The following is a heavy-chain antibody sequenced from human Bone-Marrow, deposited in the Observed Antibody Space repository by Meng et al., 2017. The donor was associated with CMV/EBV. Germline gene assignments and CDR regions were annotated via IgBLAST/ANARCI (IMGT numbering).Heavy chain of an antibody. CDR2: IYYSGST. V-gene: IGHV4-39*07. CDR1: GGSISSSSYY. Sequence: SETLSLTCTVSGGSISSSSYYWGWIRQPPGKGLEWIGSIYYSGSTYYNPSLKSRVTISVDTSKNQFSLKLSSVTAADTAVYYCARYRNSEYYDFWSGYYNWFDPWGQGTLVTGSS. CDR3: ARYRNSEYYDFWSGYYNWFDP. J-gene: IGHJ5*02. D-gene: IGHD3-3*01.